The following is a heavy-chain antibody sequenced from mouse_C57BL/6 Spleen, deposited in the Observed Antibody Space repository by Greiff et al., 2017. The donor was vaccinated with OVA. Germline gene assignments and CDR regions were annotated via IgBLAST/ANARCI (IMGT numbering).Heavy chain of an antibody. CDR1: GFTFSSYT. J-gene: IGHJ2*01. CDR2: ISGGGGTT. D-gene: IGHD3-2*01. CDR3: ARQAQDSFHFDY. V-gene: IGHV5-9*01. Sequence: DVMLVESGGGLVKPGGSLKLSCAASGFTFSSYTMSWVRQTPEKRLEWVATISGGGGTTYYPDSVKGRFTISRDNAKNTLYLQMSSLRSEDTALYYCARQAQDSFHFDYWGQGTTLTVSS.